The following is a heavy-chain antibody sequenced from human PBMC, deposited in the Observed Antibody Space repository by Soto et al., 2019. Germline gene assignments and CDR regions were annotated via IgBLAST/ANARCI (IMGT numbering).Heavy chain of an antibody. CDR1: GYPFSDNQ. CDR3: ARKHSLDYIRWGLDP. D-gene: IGHD4-4*01. CDR2: INPKSDDT. Sequence: VASVKVSCKASGYPFSDNQIHWLRRAPGQGLEWMGRINPKSDDTNYAQKFQGRVTMTRDTSIDTAYLELTGLTSDDTATYYCARKHSLDYIRWGLDPWGQATLVTSPQ. V-gene: IGHV1-2*02. J-gene: IGHJ5*02.